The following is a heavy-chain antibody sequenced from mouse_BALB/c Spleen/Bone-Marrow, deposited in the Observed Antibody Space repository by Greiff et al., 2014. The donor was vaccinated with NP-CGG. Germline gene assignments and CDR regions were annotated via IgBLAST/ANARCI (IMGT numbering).Heavy chain of an antibody. V-gene: IGHV1-14*01. CDR3: ARQGVDNFDY. CDR2: INPYNDGT. CDR1: GYTFTSYV. Sequence: EVKLMESGPELVKPGASVKMSCKASGYTFTSYVMHWVKQKPGQGLEWIGYINPYNDGTKYNEKFKGKATLTSDKSSSTAYMELSSLTSEDSAVYYCARQGVDNFDYWGQGTTLTVSS. J-gene: IGHJ2*01.